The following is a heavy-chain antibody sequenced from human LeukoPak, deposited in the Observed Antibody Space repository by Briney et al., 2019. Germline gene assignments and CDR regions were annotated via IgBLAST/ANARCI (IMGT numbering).Heavy chain of an antibody. CDR3: ARDVDP. V-gene: IGHV3-30*04. CDR1: GFTFSSYA. Sequence: GGSLRLSCAASGFTFSSYAMHWVRQAPGKGLEWVAVISYDGSNKYYADSVKGRFTISRDNSKYTLYLQMNSLRAEDTAVYFCARDVDPWGQGTLVTVSS. J-gene: IGHJ5*02. CDR2: ISYDGSNK.